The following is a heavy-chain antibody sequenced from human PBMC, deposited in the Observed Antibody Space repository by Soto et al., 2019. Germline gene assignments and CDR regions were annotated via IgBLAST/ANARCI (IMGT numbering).Heavy chain of an antibody. J-gene: IGHJ6*02. CDR1: GGTFSSYA. CDR2: IIPIFGTA. CDR3: AREHFSSAVVPAATDYYYGMDV. V-gene: IGHV1-69*13. D-gene: IGHD2-2*01. Sequence: GASVKVSCKASGGTFSSYAIGWVRQAPGQGLEWMGGIIPIFGTANYAQKFQGRVTITADESTSTAYMELSSLRSEDTAVYYCAREHFSSAVVPAATDYYYGMDVWGQGTTVTVSS.